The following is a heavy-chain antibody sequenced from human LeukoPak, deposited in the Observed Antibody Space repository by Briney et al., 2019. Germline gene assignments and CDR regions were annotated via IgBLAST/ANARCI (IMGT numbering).Heavy chain of an antibody. CDR1: GFDFSGAY. V-gene: IGHV3-15*07. J-gene: IGHJ4*02. D-gene: IGHD1-26*01. Sequence: GGSLRLSCAASGFDFSGAYMNWVRQAPGKGLEWVGLIKNKHEHQATDYAAPVRERFIITRDDSCSTLFLQMNSLKTEDTAVYYCVTDANRILGARGTGYWGQGILVTVSS. CDR3: VTDANRILGARGTGY. CDR2: IKNKHEHQAT.